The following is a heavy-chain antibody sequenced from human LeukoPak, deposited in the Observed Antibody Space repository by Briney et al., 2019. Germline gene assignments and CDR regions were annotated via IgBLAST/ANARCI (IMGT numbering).Heavy chain of an antibody. CDR3: ARDRSAAAGLFDY. CDR2: IIPIFGTA. Sequence: GASVKVSCKASGGTFSSYAISWVRQAPGQGLEWMGGIIPIFGTANYAQKFQGRVTITADESTSTAYMELSSLRSEDTAVYHCARDRSAAAGLFDYWGQGTLVTVSS. J-gene: IGHJ4*02. D-gene: IGHD6-13*01. V-gene: IGHV1-69*13. CDR1: GGTFSSYA.